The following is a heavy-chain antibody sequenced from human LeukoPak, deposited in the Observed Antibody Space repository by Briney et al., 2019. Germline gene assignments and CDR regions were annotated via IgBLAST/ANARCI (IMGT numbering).Heavy chain of an antibody. CDR2: INHSGST. D-gene: IGHD5-24*01. CDR1: GGSFSGYY. CDR3: ASHVEMATINVGYFDY. J-gene: IGHJ4*02. V-gene: IGHV4-34*01. Sequence: SETLSLTCAVYGGSFSGYYWSWIRQPPGKGLEWIGEINHSGSTNYNPFLKSRVTISVDTSKNQFSLKLSSVTAADTAVYYCASHVEMATINVGYFDYWGQGTLVTVSS.